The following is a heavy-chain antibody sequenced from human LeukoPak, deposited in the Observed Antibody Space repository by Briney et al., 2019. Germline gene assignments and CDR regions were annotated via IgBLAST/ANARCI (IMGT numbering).Heavy chain of an antibody. CDR1: GYTFTIYY. CDR3: ASGSRNSGSYLKPCDY. J-gene: IGHJ4*02. CDR2: INPSGGST. Sequence: ASGKVCCKASGYTFTIYYMRWVRQAPGQGLEWMGIINPSGGSTSYAQKFQGRVTMTRYTATTTVYMELSSLRSEDTAVYYRASGSRNSGSYLKPCDYWGQGTLVSVSS. D-gene: IGHD1-26*01. V-gene: IGHV1-46*01.